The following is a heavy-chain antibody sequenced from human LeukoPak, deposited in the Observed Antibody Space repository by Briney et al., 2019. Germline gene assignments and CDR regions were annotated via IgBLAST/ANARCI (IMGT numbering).Heavy chain of an antibody. V-gene: IGHV3-21*01. D-gene: IGHD2-21*02. CDR2: ISSSSSYI. J-gene: IGHJ6*03. Sequence: GGSLRLSCAASGFTFSSYSMNWVRQAPGKGLEWVSSISSSSSYIYYADSVKGRFTISRDNAKNSLYLQMNSLRAEDTAVYYCARVGIVVVTHYMDVWGKGTTVTVSS. CDR3: ARVGIVVVTHYMDV. CDR1: GFTFSSYS.